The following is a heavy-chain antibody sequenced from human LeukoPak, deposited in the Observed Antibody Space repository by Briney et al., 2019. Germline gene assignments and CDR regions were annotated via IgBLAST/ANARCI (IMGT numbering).Heavy chain of an antibody. CDR3: ARVSPFSSGRCFPDY. D-gene: IGHD6-19*01. CDR1: GLTVASSY. CDR2: FYSDSRT. V-gene: IGHV3-66*01. J-gene: IGHJ4*02. Sequence: PGGSLRLSCLVSGLTVASSYLSWVRQPPGKGLEWVSLFYSDSRTYYADSVEGRFIISGDTSSSTVYLQMNSLRAEDTAVYYCARVSPFSSGRCFPDYWGQGALVTVSS.